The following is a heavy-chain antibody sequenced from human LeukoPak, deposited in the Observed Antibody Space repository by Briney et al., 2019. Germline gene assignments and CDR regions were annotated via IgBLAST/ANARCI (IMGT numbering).Heavy chain of an antibody. Sequence: GGSLRLSCAASGFTFATYGMSWVRQAPGKGLEWVSVAGDSAATTHYADSVKGRFFISRGNSKNTVHLQMNNLRAEDTAVYYCAKDSFTVVRGVGSDDGFAVWGQGTMVIVSS. CDR1: GFTFATYG. D-gene: IGHD3-10*01. J-gene: IGHJ3*01. CDR2: AGDSAATT. V-gene: IGHV3-23*01. CDR3: AKDSFTVVRGVGSDDGFAV.